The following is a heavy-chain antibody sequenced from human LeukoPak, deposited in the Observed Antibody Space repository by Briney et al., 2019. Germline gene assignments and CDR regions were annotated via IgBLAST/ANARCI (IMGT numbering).Heavy chain of an antibody. CDR2: IYYSGST. V-gene: IGHV4-59*05. CDR1: GGSISSFY. Sequence: SETLSLTCTVSGGSISSFYWNWIRQSPGKGLGWIGSIYYSGSTYYNPSLKSRVTISVDTSKNQFSLKLSSVTAADTAVYYCARPYSSGWYWDYFDYWGQGTLVTVSS. D-gene: IGHD6-19*01. J-gene: IGHJ4*02. CDR3: ARPYSSGWYWDYFDY.